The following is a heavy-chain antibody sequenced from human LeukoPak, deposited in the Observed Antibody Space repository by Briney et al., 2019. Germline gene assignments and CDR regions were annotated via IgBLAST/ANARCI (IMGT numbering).Heavy chain of an antibody. J-gene: IGHJ4*02. CDR1: GYTFTSYY. V-gene: IGHV1-46*01. CDR2: INPSGGST. D-gene: IGHD6-13*01. CDR3: ARMYSSSWYAFDY. Sequence: GASVKVSCKASGYTFTSYYIHWVRQAPGQGLEWMGSINPSGGSTNYAQKFQGRVTMTRDTSTSTVYMELSSLRSEDTAVYYCARMYSSSWYAFDYWGQGTLVTVSS.